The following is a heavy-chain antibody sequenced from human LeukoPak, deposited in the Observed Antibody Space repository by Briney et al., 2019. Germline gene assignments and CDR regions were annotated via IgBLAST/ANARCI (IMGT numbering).Heavy chain of an antibody. Sequence: SETLSLTCTVSGGSISSYYWSWIRQPAGKGLEWIGRIYTSGSTNYNPSLKGRVTMSVDTSKNQFSLKLSSVTAADTAVYYCASTIFGVVNGWFDPWGQGTLVTVSS. D-gene: IGHD3-3*01. J-gene: IGHJ5*02. V-gene: IGHV4-4*07. CDR1: GGSISSYY. CDR3: ASTIFGVVNGWFDP. CDR2: IYTSGST.